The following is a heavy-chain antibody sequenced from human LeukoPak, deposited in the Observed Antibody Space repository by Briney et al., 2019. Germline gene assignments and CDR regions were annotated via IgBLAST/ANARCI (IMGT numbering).Heavy chain of an antibody. D-gene: IGHD3-22*01. CDR3: ASSYGSSAYYPFDY. CDR2: VWYDGSNK. V-gene: IGHV3-33*01. CDR1: GFSFRSYG. Sequence: GGSLRLSCAASGFSFRSYGMHWVRQAPGKGLEWVAVVWYDGSNKYYADSVKGRFTISRDNSKNTLYLQMNTLRAEDTAIYYCASSYGSSAYYPFDYWGQGTLVTVFS. J-gene: IGHJ4*02.